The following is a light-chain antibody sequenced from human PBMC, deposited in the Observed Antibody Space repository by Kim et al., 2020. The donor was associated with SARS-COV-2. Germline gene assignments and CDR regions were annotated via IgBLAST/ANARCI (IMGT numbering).Light chain of an antibody. CDR1: SSDVGGYNY. CDR3: SSYTSSSTYWV. V-gene: IGLV2-14*01. J-gene: IGLJ3*02. Sequence: QSALTQPASVSGSPGQSITISCTGTSSDVGGYNYVSWYQQHPGEAPKLMIYDVSKRPSGVSNRFSGSKSGNTASLTISGLQAEDEADYYCSSYTSSSTYWVFGGGTQLTVL. CDR2: DVS.